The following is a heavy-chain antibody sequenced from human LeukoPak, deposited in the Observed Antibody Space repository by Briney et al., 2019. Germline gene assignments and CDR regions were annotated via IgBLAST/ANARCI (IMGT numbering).Heavy chain of an antibody. Sequence: ASVKVSCKASGYTFTSYDINWVRQATGQGLEWMGWMNPNSGNTGYAQKFQGRVTITRNNSISTAYMELSSLRSEDTAVYYCAKDIGPLTYHYDTSGYSGAFDYWGQGTLVTVSS. V-gene: IGHV1-8*03. CDR2: MNPNSGNT. CDR1: GYTFTSYD. CDR3: AKDIGPLTYHYDTSGYSGAFDY. J-gene: IGHJ4*02. D-gene: IGHD3-22*01.